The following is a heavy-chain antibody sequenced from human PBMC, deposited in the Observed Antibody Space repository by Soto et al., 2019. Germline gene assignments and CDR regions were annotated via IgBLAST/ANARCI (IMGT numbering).Heavy chain of an antibody. CDR2: IGYDGSNK. Sequence: QVQLVESGGGVVQPGRSLRLSCVASGFTFSQYGMHWARQAPGKGLEWVSVIGYDGSNKYYADSVKGRFTISRDNSKNTLNLQMDSLRAEDTAMYYCARPSSDYYDSSGPIGYWGQGTLVTVSS. D-gene: IGHD3-22*01. CDR3: ARPSSDYYDSSGPIGY. V-gene: IGHV3-33*01. J-gene: IGHJ4*02. CDR1: GFTFSQYG.